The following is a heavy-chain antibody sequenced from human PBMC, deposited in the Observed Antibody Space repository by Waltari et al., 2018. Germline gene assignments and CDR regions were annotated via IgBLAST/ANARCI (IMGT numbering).Heavy chain of an antibody. D-gene: IGHD2-15*01. Sequence: QLQLQESGPGLVEPSGTLSLSCAVSGDSVTSTNWWSWVRQSPQRGLEWIGQVLSTGKTNYSPSFASRVTMSLDASNNQVSLRVTSATAADTAVYYCARDRGRGLYLDAWGPGTLVTVSP. V-gene: IGHV4-4*02. CDR1: GDSVTSTNW. J-gene: IGHJ5*02. CDR2: VLSTGKT. CDR3: ARDRGRGLYLDA.